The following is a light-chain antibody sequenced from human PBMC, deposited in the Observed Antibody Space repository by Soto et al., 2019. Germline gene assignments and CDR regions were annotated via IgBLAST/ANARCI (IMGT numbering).Light chain of an antibody. V-gene: IGKV3-15*01. CDR1: QSVSTK. CDR3: QQYSNWPPVT. CDR2: GAS. J-gene: IGKJ4*01. Sequence: ETVMTQSPATLSVSPGERATLSCRASQSVSTKVAWYQQKPGQAPSLLIYGASTRATGIPARFSGSGSGTEFTLTISSLQSEDFAVHYCQQYSNWPPVTFGGGTKVEIK.